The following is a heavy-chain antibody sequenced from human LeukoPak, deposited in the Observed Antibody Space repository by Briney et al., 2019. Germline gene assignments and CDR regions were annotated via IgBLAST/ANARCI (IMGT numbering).Heavy chain of an antibody. V-gene: IGHV3-23*01. J-gene: IGHJ3*02. CDR1: GFTFSSYA. CDR2: ISGSGGST. CDR3: AKDLRENYYDSSGYFYDAFDI. D-gene: IGHD3-22*01. Sequence: GGSLRLSCAASGFTFSSYAMSWVRQAPGKGLEWVSAISGSGGSTYYADSVKGRFTISRDNPKNTLYLQMNSLRAEDTAVYYCAKDLRENYYDSSGYFYDAFDIWGQGTMVTVSS.